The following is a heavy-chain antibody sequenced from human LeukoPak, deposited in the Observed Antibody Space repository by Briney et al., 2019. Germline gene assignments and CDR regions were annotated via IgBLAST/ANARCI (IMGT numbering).Heavy chain of an antibody. CDR1: GSLFTSYW. J-gene: IGHJ4*02. D-gene: IGHD2-21*02. Sequence: GGSLQISCEGSGSLFTSYWSGGVRQLPGKGLGGMGIIYPGDSDTRYSPSFQGQVPIYADKSISTAYLQWSRLKASDTAMYYCARLGSYAVTVSPFDYWRQDTLVTVSS. CDR2: IYPGDSDT. V-gene: IGHV5-51*01. CDR3: ARLGSYAVTVSPFDY.